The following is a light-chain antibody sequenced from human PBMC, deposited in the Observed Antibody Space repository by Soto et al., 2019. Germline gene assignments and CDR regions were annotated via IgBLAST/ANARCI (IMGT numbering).Light chain of an antibody. J-gene: IGKJ3*01. CDR2: VAS. CDR1: QTLSSSF. V-gene: IGKV3-20*01. Sequence: EIVLTQSPGTLSLSPGERATLSCRASQTLSSSFLAWYQQKPGQAPRLLIYVASSRATGIPDRFSGSGSGTDFTLTISRLEPEDSAVYYCQQYSRSPFTFGPGTKVDIK. CDR3: QQYSRSPFT.